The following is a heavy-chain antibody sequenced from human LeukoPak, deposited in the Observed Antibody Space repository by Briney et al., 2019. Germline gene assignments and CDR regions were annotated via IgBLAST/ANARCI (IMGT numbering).Heavy chain of an antibody. CDR2: IVTRSTYT. J-gene: IGHJ6*02. CDR1: GFTFSGYH. D-gene: IGHD1-14*01. CDR3: ARDIDLTAGIMDV. Sequence: GGFLRLSCAASGFTFSGYHMSWIRQAPGKGLEWVSFIVTRSTYTNYADSVKGRFTISRDNAKNSLYLQMNSLRAEDTAVYYCARDIDLTAGIMDVWGPGTTVTVSS. V-gene: IGHV3-11*05.